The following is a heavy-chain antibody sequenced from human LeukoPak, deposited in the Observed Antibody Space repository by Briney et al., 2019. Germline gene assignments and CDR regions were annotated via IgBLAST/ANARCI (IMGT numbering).Heavy chain of an antibody. CDR2: ISGSGGST. CDR1: GFTFSSYA. Sequence: GGSLRLSCAASGFTFSSYAMSWVRQAPGKGLEWVSAISGSGGSTYYADSVKGRFTIPRDNSKNTLYLQMNSLRAEDTAVYYCAKRINYYDSSGYIDYWGQGTLVTVSS. CDR3: AKRINYYDSSGYIDY. D-gene: IGHD3-22*01. J-gene: IGHJ4*02. V-gene: IGHV3-23*01.